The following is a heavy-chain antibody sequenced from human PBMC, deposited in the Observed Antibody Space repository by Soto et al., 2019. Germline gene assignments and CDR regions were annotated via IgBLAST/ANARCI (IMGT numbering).Heavy chain of an antibody. V-gene: IGHV3-23*01. CDR3: AKDAGHIVVVVAATGLFDY. CDR1: GFTFSTYA. D-gene: IGHD2-15*01. J-gene: IGHJ4*02. CDR2: ISGSGGST. Sequence: GGSLRLSCTASGFTFSTYAMTWVRQAPGKGLEWVSAISGSGGSTYYADSVKGRFTISRDNSKNTLYLQMNSLRAEDTAVYYCAKDAGHIVVVVAATGLFDYWGQGTLVTVSS.